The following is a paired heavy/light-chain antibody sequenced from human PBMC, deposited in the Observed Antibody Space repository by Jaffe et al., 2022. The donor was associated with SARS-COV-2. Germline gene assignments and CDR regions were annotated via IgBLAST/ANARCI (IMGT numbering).Light chain of an antibody. Sequence: DIQMTQSPSSVSASVGDRVTITCRASQGISSWLAWYQQKPGKAPKLLIYAASSLQSGVPSRFSGSGSGTDFTLTISSLQPEDFATYYCQQANSFPPAFGGGTKVEIK. CDR3: QQANSFPPA. CDR1: QGISSW. V-gene: IGKV1-12*01. CDR2: AAS. J-gene: IGKJ4*01.
Heavy chain of an antibody. V-gene: IGHV3-23*01. CDR3: AKRWRGSYAGSLFDY. CDR2: ISGSGGST. J-gene: IGHJ4*02. D-gene: IGHD3-16*01. Sequence: EVQLLESGGGLVQPGGSLRLSCAASGFTFSNYAMNWVRQAPGKGLEWVSAISGSGGSTDYADSVKGRFTISRDNSKNTLFLQMNSLRAEDTAVYYCAKRWRGSYAGSLFDYWGQGTLVTVSS. CDR1: GFTFSNYA.